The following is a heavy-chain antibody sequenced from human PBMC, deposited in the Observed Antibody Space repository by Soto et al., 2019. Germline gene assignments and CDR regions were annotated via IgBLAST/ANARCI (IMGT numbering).Heavy chain of an antibody. Sequence: QVQLVESGGGVVQPGRSLRLCCAASGFTFSSYAMHWVRQAPGKGLEWVAVISYDGSNKYYADSVKGRFTISRDNSKNTLYLQMNSLRAEDTAVYYCWLFGDYCSGGSCPQSFDYWGQGTLVTVSS. D-gene: IGHD2-15*01. CDR1: GFTFSSYA. V-gene: IGHV3-30-3*01. CDR3: WLFGDYCSGGSCPQSFDY. CDR2: ISYDGSNK. J-gene: IGHJ4*02.